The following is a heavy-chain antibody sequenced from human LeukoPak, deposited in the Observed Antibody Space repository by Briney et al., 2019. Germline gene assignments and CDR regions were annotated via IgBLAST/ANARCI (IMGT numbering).Heavy chain of an antibody. Sequence: ASVKVSCKASGYTFTSYGISWVRQAPGQGLEWMGWISAYNGNTNYAQKLQGRVTMTTDTSTGTAYMELRSLRSDDTAVYYCARVGEYYYDSSGYYYYYYGMDVWGQGTTVTVSS. V-gene: IGHV1-18*01. D-gene: IGHD3-22*01. CDR2: ISAYNGNT. CDR1: GYTFTSYG. J-gene: IGHJ6*02. CDR3: ARVGEYYYDSSGYYYYYYGMDV.